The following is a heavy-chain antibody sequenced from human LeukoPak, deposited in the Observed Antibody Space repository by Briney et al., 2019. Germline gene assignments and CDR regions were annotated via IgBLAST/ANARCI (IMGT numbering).Heavy chain of an antibody. CDR3: ARYYDSSGYSDINDAFDI. Sequence: PSETMSLTCTVSGGSISSYYWSWIRQPPGMGMEWIGYIYYSGSTNYNPSLKSRVTISVDTSKNQFSLKLSSVTAADTAVYYCARYYDSSGYSDINDAFDIWGQGTMVTVSS. CDR1: GGSISSYY. D-gene: IGHD3-22*01. V-gene: IGHV4-59*01. CDR2: IYYSGST. J-gene: IGHJ3*02.